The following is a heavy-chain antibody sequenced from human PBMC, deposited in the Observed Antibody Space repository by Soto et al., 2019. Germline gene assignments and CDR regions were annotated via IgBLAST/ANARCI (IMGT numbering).Heavy chain of an antibody. Sequence: GGSLRLSCAASGFTFSSYSMNWVRQAPGKGLEWVSSISSSSSYIYYADSVKGRFTISRDNAKNSLYLQMNSLRAEDTAVYYCARDAHSHDILTGYYPDAFDIWGQGTMVTVSS. CDR2: ISSSSSYI. CDR3: ARDAHSHDILTGYYPDAFDI. J-gene: IGHJ3*02. D-gene: IGHD3-9*01. V-gene: IGHV3-21*01. CDR1: GFTFSSYS.